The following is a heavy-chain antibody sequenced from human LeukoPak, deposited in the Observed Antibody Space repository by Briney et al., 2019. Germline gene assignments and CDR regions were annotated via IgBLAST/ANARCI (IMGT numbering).Heavy chain of an antibody. V-gene: IGHV4-30-4*01. J-gene: IGHJ4*02. CDR3: AREVIAGGHFDY. Sequence: PSETLSLTCTVSSGSIISGDYYWSWIRQPPGKGLEWIGYIYYSGSTYYNPSLKSRVTISVDTSKNQFSLKLSSVTAADTAVYHCAREVIAGGHFDYWGQGALVTVSS. CDR2: IYYSGST. CDR1: SGSIISGDYY. D-gene: IGHD2-21*01.